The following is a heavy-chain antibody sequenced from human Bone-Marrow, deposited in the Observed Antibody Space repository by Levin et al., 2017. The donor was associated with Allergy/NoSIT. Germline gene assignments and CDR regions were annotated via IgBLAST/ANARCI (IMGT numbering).Heavy chain of an antibody. D-gene: IGHD3-10*01. CDR3: AKDRDFYGSGSLGN. J-gene: IGHJ4*02. CDR1: GFTFSNYA. CDR2: ISGSGDST. V-gene: IGHV3-23*01. Sequence: GESLKISCAASGFTFSNYAMSWVRQAPGKGLEWVSGISGSGDSTYDGDSVKGRFTISRDKSKNTLYLQMNSLRAEDTAVYYCAKDRDFYGSGSLGNWGQGTLVTVSS.